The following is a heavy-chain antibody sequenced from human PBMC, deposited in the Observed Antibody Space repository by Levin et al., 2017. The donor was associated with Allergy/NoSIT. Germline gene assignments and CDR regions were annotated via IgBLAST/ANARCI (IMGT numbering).Heavy chain of an antibody. J-gene: IGHJ4*02. CDR3: TTDPQLLYGPPRNPLDY. Sequence: GESLKISCTASGFTFGDYAMSWFRQAPGKGLEWVGFISSNAYGGTTAYAASVKGRITISSDDSTRIAHLQMNSLQTEDTAVYYCTTDPQLLYGPPRNPLDYWGQGTLVTVSS. CDR1: GFTFGDYA. CDR2: ISSNAYGGTT. V-gene: IGHV3-49*03. D-gene: IGHD2-2*02.